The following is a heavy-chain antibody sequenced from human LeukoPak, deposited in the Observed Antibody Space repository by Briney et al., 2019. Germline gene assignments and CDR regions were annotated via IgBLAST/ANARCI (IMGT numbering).Heavy chain of an antibody. Sequence: GGSLRLSCAASGFTFDDYAMHWVRQAPGKGLEWVSGISWNSGSIGYADSVKGRFTISRDNAKNSLYLQMNSLRAEDTAVYYCAKVGFSSGFKTDAFDIWGQGTMVTVSS. J-gene: IGHJ3*02. CDR3: AKVGFSSGFKTDAFDI. CDR1: GFTFDDYA. CDR2: ISWNSGSI. V-gene: IGHV3-9*01. D-gene: IGHD6-19*01.